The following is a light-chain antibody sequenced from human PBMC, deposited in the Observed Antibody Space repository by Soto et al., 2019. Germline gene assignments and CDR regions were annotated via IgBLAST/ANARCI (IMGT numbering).Light chain of an antibody. CDR2: EVR. Sequence: QSVLTQPASVSGSPGQSITISCTGTSSNVGSYKLVSWYQQHPGKAPKLLIYEVRSRPSGISYRFSGSKSGTTASLTISSLLPEDEADYYCSAYTSRSTLVFGGGTQLTVL. J-gene: IGLJ2*01. CDR1: SSNVGSYKL. CDR3: SAYTSRSTLV. V-gene: IGLV2-14*02.